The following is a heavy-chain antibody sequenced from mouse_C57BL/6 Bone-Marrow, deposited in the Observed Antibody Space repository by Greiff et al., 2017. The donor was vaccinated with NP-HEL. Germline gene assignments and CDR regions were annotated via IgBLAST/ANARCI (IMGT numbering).Heavy chain of an antibody. D-gene: IGHD2-1*01. CDR3: ARRGYYGNYFIFDY. CDR1: GFTFSDYY. Sequence: EVMLVESGGGLVQPGGSLKLSCAASGFTFSDYYMYWVRQTPEKRLEWVAYISNGGGSTYYPDTVKGRFTISRDNAKNTLYLQMSRLKSEDTAMYYCARRGYYGNYFIFDYWGQGTTLTVSS. J-gene: IGHJ2*01. V-gene: IGHV5-12*01. CDR2: ISNGGGST.